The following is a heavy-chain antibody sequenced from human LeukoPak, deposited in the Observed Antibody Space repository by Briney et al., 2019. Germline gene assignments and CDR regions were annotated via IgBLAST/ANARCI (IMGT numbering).Heavy chain of an antibody. J-gene: IGHJ6*02. Sequence: SETLSLTCTVSGGSISSSSYYWGWIRQPPGKGLEWIGSIYYSGSTYYNPSLKSRVTISVDTSKNQFSLKLSSVTAADTAVYYCASPKGYYYYGMDVWGQGTTVTVSS. CDR3: ASPKGYYYYGMDV. V-gene: IGHV4-39*01. CDR2: IYYSGST. CDR1: GGSISSSSYY.